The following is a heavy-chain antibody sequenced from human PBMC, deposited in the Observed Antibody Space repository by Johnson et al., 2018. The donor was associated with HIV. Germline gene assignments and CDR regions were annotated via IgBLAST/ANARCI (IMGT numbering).Heavy chain of an antibody. D-gene: IGHD2-21*02. Sequence: VQLVESGGGLVQPGGSLRLSCAASGFTFSSYAMSWVRQAPGKGLEWVSVIYSGGSTYYADSVKGRFTVSSDNAKNALYLLMDSLRAEDTAVYYCARGGSVGGACYGFCAGVLNAFDIWGQGTMVTVSS. CDR2: IYSGGST. J-gene: IGHJ3*02. CDR3: ARGGSVGGACYGFCAGVLNAFDI. V-gene: IGHV3-66*01. CDR1: GFTFSSYA.